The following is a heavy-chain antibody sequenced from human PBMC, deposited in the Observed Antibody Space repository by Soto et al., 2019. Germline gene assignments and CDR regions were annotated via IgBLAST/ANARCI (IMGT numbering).Heavy chain of an antibody. J-gene: IGHJ4*02. CDR1: GFTFSSYW. CDR2: INSDGSSS. CDR3: ARALVSMVRGVGY. D-gene: IGHD3-10*01. V-gene: IGHV3-74*01. Sequence: EVQLVEAGGGLVQPGGSLRLSCAASGFTFSSYWMHCVRQAPGKGLVWVSRINSDGSSSSYADAVKGRFTISRDNAKNTLYLQMNSLRAEDRAVYYCARALVSMVRGVGYWGQGTLVTVSS.